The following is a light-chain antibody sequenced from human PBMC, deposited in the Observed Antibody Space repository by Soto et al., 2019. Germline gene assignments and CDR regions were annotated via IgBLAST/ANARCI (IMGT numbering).Light chain of an antibody. CDR3: SSYTSSSALVYV. Sequence: QSALTQPASVSGSPGQSITIPCTGTSGDVGGYNYVSWYQQHPGKAPKLMIYEVSNRPSGVSNRFSGSKSGNTASLTISGLQAEDEADYYCSSYTSSSALVYVFGTGTKVTVL. J-gene: IGLJ1*01. CDR2: EVS. CDR1: SGDVGGYNY. V-gene: IGLV2-14*01.